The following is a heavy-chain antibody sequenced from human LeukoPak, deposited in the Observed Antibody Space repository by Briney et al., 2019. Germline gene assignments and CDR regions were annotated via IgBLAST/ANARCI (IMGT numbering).Heavy chain of an antibody. Sequence: SETLSLTCTVPGGSISSGGYYWSWIRQHPGKGLEWIGYIYYSGSTYYNPSLKSRVTISVDTSKNQFSLELSSVTAADTAVYYCAREFPRDSSMDAWGKGTTVTVSS. CDR2: IYYSGST. CDR1: GGSISSGGYY. D-gene: IGHD6-13*01. V-gene: IGHV4-31*03. J-gene: IGHJ6*04. CDR3: AREFPRDSSMDA.